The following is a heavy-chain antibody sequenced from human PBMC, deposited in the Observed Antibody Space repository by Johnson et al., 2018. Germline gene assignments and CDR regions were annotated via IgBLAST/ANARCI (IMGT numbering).Heavy chain of an antibody. J-gene: IGHJ6*02. CDR1: GFTFSSYG. D-gene: IGHD4-11*01. CDR2: IWYDGSNK. Sequence: VQLVESGGGVVQPGGSLRLSCAASGFTFSSYGMHWVRQAPGKGLDWVAVIWYDGSNKYYADSVKGRFTLSRDHSKNPLYLQMNRLRAEDTAVYYCTRGEYSESNGMDVWGQGTTVTVSS. V-gene: IGHV3-33*01. CDR3: TRGEYSESNGMDV.